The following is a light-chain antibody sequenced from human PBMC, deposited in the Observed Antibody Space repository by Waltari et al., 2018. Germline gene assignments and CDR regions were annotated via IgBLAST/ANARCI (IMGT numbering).Light chain of an antibody. V-gene: IGLV4-69*02. J-gene: IGLJ3*02. CDR1: SGHSTYA. Sequence: QLVLTQSPSPSAPLGASVKPTCTLSSGHSTYAIARHQQQPEKGPRYLMTVNTGGSHSKRDGVPDRFSGSSSGAERYLTISSRQYEDEAVYFCQTWTADTVLFGGGTKLTVL. CDR2: VNTGGSH. CDR3: QTWTADTVL.